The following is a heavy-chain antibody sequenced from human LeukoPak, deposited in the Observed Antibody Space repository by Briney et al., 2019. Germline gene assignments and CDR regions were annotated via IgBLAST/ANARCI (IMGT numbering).Heavy chain of an antibody. D-gene: IGHD4-11*01. CDR1: GFTFSTYY. Sequence: PGGSLRLSCAASGFTFSTYYMSWFRQAPEMGLEWVSYINPDGSAMFYADSVKGRFTISRDNSKNTLYLQMNSLRAEDTAVYYCAKDRLEGMTTVTTHWFDPWGQGTLVTVSS. V-gene: IGHV3-23*01. J-gene: IGHJ5*02. CDR3: AKDRLEGMTTVTTHWFDP. CDR2: INPDGSAM.